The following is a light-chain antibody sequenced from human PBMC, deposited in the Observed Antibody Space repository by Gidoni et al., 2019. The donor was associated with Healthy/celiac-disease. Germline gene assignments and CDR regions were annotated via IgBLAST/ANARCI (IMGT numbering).Light chain of an antibody. V-gene: IGKV1-5*01. CDR3: QQYNSYST. CDR2: DAY. CDR1: QSISSW. Sequence: DIQMTQSPSTLSASVGDRVTITFRASQSISSWLAWYQQKPGKAPKLLIYDAYSLESGVPSRFSGSGSGTEFTLTISGLQPDDFATYYCQQYNSYSTFGQGTKVEIK. J-gene: IGKJ1*01.